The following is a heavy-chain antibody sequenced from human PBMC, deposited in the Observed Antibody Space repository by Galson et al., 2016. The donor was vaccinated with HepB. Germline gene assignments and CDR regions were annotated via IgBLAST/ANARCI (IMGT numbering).Heavy chain of an antibody. J-gene: IGHJ4*02. CDR1: GFTFSSYA. Sequence: SLRLSCAASGFTFSSYAMHWVRQAPGKGLEWMAVISYDATNKYYADSVKGRFTISRDNSKNTLYLQMNSLRDEDTAVYYCARDDYFRLGYWGQGTLVTVSS. V-gene: IGHV3-30-3*01. CDR3: ARDDYFRLGY. CDR2: ISYDATNK. D-gene: IGHD3-16*01.